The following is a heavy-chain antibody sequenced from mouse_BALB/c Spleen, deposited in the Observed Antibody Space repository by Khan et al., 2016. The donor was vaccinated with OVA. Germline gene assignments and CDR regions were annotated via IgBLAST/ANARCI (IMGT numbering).Heavy chain of an antibody. CDR3: AREEALYYFDY. Sequence: QVQLKQSGTELVRPGASVELSCKTSGYIFTSYWIHWVKQRSGQGLEWFARIYPGTDNTYYNEKLKDKVTLTADKSSSTVYMQLSSLKSEDSAVYLCAREEALYYFDYWGQGTTLTVSS. CDR1: GYIFTSYW. D-gene: IGHD3-2*02. V-gene: IGHV1-76*01. J-gene: IGHJ2*01. CDR2: IYPGTDNT.